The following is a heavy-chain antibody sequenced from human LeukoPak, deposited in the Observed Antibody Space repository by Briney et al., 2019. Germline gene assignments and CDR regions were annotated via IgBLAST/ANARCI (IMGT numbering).Heavy chain of an antibody. Sequence: PGGSLRLSCAASGFTFSSYSMHWVRQAPGKGLEWVAVIWYDGSNKYYADSVKGRFTISRDNSKNTLYLQMNSLRAEDTAVYYCAKAAIRSTIFGVVIHTNYFDYWGQGTLVTVSS. CDR3: AKAAIRSTIFGVVIHTNYFDY. V-gene: IGHV3-33*06. CDR2: IWYDGSNK. CDR1: GFTFSSYS. J-gene: IGHJ4*02. D-gene: IGHD3-3*01.